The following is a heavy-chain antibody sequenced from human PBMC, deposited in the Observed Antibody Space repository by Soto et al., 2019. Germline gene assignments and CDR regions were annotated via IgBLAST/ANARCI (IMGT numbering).Heavy chain of an antibody. D-gene: IGHD4-17*01. V-gene: IGHV3-15*01. CDR3: STGAVDKYSDYVGFDS. CDR2: IKSRTAGGAT. CDR1: GFTFNNAW. Sequence: KTXGALKLSCSASGFTFNNAWMTWLRQAPGKGLEWVALIKSRTAGGATKLAAPVKGRFSISRDDSENTLYLQMNGLTTEDTAVYYCSTGAVDKYSDYVGFDSWGQGTLVTVSS. J-gene: IGHJ4*02.